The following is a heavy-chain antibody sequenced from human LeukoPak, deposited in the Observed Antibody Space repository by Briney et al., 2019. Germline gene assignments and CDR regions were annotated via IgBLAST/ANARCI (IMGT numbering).Heavy chain of an antibody. CDR2: IIPIFGTA. CDR1: GGTFSSYA. Sequence: GASVKVSCKASGGTFSSYAISWVRQAPGQGLEWMGGIIPIFGTANYAQKFQGGVTITTDESTSTAYMELSSLRSEDTAVYYCARAEIAAAGNFDYWGQGTLVTVSS. D-gene: IGHD6-13*01. V-gene: IGHV1-69*05. J-gene: IGHJ4*02. CDR3: ARAEIAAAGNFDY.